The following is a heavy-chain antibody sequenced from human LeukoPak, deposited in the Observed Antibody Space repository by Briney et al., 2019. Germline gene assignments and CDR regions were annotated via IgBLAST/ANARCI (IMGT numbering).Heavy chain of an antibody. CDR1: GFTFDDYA. Sequence: GGSLRLSCAASGFTFDDYAMHWVRQAPGKGLEWVSGISWNSGSIGYADSVKGRFTISRDNAKNSLYLQMNSLRAEDTALYYCAKAVSAGRVFDYWGQGTLVTVSS. J-gene: IGHJ4*02. V-gene: IGHV3-9*01. CDR3: AKAVSAGRVFDY. CDR2: ISWNSGSI.